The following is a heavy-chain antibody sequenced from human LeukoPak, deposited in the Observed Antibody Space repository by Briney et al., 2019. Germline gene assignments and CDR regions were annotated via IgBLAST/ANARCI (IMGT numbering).Heavy chain of an antibody. CDR1: GGSISSYY. V-gene: IGHV4-59*01. D-gene: IGHD5/OR15-5a*01. CDR3: ARVSLHYYYYYMDV. J-gene: IGHJ6*03. Sequence: SETLSLTCTVSGGSISSYYWSWIRQPPGKGLEWIGYIYYSGSTNYNPSLKSRVTISVDTSKNQFSLKLSSVTAADTAVYYCARVSLHYYYYYMDVWGKGTAVTVSS. CDR2: IYYSGST.